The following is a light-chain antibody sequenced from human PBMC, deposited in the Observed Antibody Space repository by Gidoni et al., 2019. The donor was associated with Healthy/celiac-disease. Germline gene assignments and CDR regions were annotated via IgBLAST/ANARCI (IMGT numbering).Light chain of an antibody. CDR3: AAWDDSLNGVV. CDR1: SSNIGSNT. Sequence: QSVLTQPPSASGPPGPRVTISCSGSSSNIGSNTVHWYQQLPGTAHKLLIYSNNQRPSGVPDRFSGSKSGTSASLAISGLQSEDEADYYCAAWDDSLNGVVFGGGTKLTVL. V-gene: IGLV1-44*01. CDR2: SNN. J-gene: IGLJ2*01.